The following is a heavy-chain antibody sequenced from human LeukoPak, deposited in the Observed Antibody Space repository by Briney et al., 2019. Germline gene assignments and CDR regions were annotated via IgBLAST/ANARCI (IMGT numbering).Heavy chain of an antibody. CDR3: YGSGSNY. D-gene: IGHD3-10*01. V-gene: IGHV4-34*01. J-gene: IGHJ4*02. CDR1: GGSFSGYY. Sequence: SETLSLTCAVCGGSFSGYYWSWIRQPPGKGLEWIGEINHSGSTNYNPSLKSRVTISVDTSKNQFSLKLSSVTAADTAVYYCYGSGSNYWGQGTLVTVSS. CDR2: INHSGST.